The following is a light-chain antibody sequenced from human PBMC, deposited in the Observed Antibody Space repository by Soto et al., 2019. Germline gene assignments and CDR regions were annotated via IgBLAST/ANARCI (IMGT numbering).Light chain of an antibody. J-gene: IGKJ1*01. V-gene: IGKV1-12*01. CDR3: QQADSFPWT. CDR2: GAS. CDR1: QDISR. Sequence: DIQMTQSPSSVSASVGDRVTITCRASQDISRLAWYQQKPGKAPQLLIYGASTLQSGVPSRFSGSGSGTDFTLTISSLQPEDFASYYCQQADSFPWTFGQGTNVEIK.